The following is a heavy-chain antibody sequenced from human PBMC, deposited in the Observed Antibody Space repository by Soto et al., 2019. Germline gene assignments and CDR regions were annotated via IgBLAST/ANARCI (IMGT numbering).Heavy chain of an antibody. Sequence: QVQLVQSGAEENKPGASGKVSCKASGYTFTSYAMHWVRQAPGQRLEWMGWINAGNGNTKYSQKFQGRVTITRDTSASTAYMELSSLRSEDTAVYYCARADGGGFVGPWGQGTLVTVSS. D-gene: IGHD3-16*02. CDR1: GYTFTSYA. J-gene: IGHJ5*02. CDR2: INAGNGNT. CDR3: ARADGGGFVGP. V-gene: IGHV1-3*05.